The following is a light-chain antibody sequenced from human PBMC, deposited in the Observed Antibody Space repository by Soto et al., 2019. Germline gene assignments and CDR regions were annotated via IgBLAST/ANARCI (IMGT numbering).Light chain of an antibody. V-gene: IGKV3-15*01. CDR3: EQYNNWPPWT. CDR2: GAS. CDR1: QSVSSN. Sequence: IEMTQSPATLSVPPGDTATLSCRASQSVSSNVAWYQRRPGQAPRLLIYGASTRATGTPARFSGSGSGTPCTLTISSLQSADFALYYCEQYNNWPPWTFGQGTKVEIK. J-gene: IGKJ1*01.